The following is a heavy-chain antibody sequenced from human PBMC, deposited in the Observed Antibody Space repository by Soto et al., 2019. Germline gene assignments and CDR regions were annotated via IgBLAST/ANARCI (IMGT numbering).Heavy chain of an antibody. J-gene: IGHJ4*02. CDR1: GFTFSSYE. D-gene: IGHD3-16*01. Sequence: PGGSLRLSCAASGFTFSSYEMNWVRQAPGKGLEWVSYISSSGSTIYYADSVKGRFTISRDNAKNSLYLQMNSLRAEDTAVYYCAREPRGGAFDYWGQGTLVTVSS. V-gene: IGHV3-48*03. CDR3: AREPRGGAFDY. CDR2: ISSSGSTI.